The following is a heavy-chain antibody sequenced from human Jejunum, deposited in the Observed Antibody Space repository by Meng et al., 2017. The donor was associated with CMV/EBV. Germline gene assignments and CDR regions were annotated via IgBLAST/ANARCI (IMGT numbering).Heavy chain of an antibody. D-gene: IGHD2-15*01. J-gene: IGHJ4*02. CDR2: LWYDGNPQ. Sequence: SGFTFSSYGMHWVRQAPGKGLEWVAFLWYDGNPQNYADSVKGRFTISRDNYKNTMYLQMNNLRAEDTAVYYCARDDRRLGWTDVRGDNWGQGTLVTVSS. CDR1: GFTFSSYG. CDR3: ARDDRRLGWTDVRGDN. V-gene: IGHV3-33*01.